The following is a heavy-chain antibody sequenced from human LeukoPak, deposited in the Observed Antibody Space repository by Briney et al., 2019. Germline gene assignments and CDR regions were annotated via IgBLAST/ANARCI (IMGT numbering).Heavy chain of an antibody. CDR3: ARGRYSSGWYGSGSYFDY. CDR1: GGSISSSSYY. J-gene: IGHJ4*02. CDR2: IYYSGST. Sequence: PSETLSLTCTVSGGSISSSSYYWGWIRQPPGKGLEWIGSIYYSGSTYYNPSLKSRVTISVDTSENQFSLKLSSVTAADTAVFYCARGRYSSGWYGSGSYFDYWGQGTLVTVSS. V-gene: IGHV4-39*07. D-gene: IGHD6-19*01.